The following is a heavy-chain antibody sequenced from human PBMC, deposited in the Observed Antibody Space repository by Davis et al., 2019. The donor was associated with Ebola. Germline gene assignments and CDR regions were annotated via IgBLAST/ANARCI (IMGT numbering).Heavy chain of an antibody. V-gene: IGHV1-69*05. CDR1: GGTFSSYA. Sequence: SVKVSCKASGGTFSSYAISWVRQAPGQGLEWMGGIIPIFGTANYAQKFQGRVTMTRDTSTSTVYMELSSLRSEDTAVYYCARATVVTPYVCDVWGQGTTVTVSS. D-gene: IGHD4-23*01. J-gene: IGHJ6*02. CDR2: IIPIFGTA. CDR3: ARATVVTPYVCDV.